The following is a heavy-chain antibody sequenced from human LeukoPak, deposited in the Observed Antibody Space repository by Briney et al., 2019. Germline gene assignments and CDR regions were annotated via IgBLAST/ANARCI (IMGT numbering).Heavy chain of an antibody. CDR1: GFTFSSYW. CDR2: IDRDGSRK. J-gene: IGHJ4*02. D-gene: IGHD4-23*01. Sequence: GGSLRLSCAVSGFTFSSYWMHWVRQAPGKGLVWVSRIDRDGSRKNYADSVKGRFTISRDNGKNTLFLQMNSLRAEDAAVYYCVRGNDYGGPHYWGQGTLVTVSS. CDR3: VRGNDYGGPHY. V-gene: IGHV3-74*01.